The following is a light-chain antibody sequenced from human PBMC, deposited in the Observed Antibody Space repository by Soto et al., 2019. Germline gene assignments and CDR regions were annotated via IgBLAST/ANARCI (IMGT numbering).Light chain of an antibody. V-gene: IGLV2-23*01. CDR2: EGS. CDR3: CSYAGSRSDV. CDR1: SSDVGSYNL. Sequence: QSALTQPASVSGSPGQSITISCTGTSSDVGSYNLVSWYQQHPDKAPKLMIYEGSKRPSGVSNRFSGSKSGNTASLTISGLQAEDEADYYCCSYAGSRSDVFGTGTKLTVL. J-gene: IGLJ1*01.